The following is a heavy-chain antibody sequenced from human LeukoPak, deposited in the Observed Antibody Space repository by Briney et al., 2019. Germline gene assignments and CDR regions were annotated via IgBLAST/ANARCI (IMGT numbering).Heavy chain of an antibody. CDR3: ARGPVHLSSTNEFDP. V-gene: IGHV3-74*01. CDR2: INSDRSST. CDR1: GLTLSRYL. J-gene: IGHJ5*02. D-gene: IGHD2-2*01. Sequence: GGALRLSRAASGLTLSRYLMHWVRQAAGKGLVWVSRINSDRSSTSYAHSLKSRFTISRDNPKNTLYLQMNSLRAEDTAVYYCARGPVHLSSTNEFDPGGQGTLVTVSS.